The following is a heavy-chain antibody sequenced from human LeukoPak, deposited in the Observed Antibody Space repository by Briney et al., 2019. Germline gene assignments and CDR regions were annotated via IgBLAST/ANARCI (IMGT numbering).Heavy chain of an antibody. CDR1: GFSFSRYW. D-gene: IGHD3-16*01. CDR3: ARERGAYYYDL. Sequence: GGSLRLSCAASGFSFSRYWMHWVRQAPGKGLVWVSRINSDGSSTSYADSVTGRFTISRDNAKNTLYLPMNSLRAEDTAVYYCARERGAYYYDLWGQGTLVTVSS. CDR2: INSDGSST. V-gene: IGHV3-74*01. J-gene: IGHJ4*02.